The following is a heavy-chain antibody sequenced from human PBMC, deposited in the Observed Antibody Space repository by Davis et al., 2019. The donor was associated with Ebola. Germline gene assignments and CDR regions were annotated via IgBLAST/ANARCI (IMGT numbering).Heavy chain of an antibody. J-gene: IGHJ4*02. CDR2: INPNSGRT. Sequence: AASVKVSCKASGYTFTGYYMHWVRQAPGQGLEWMGRINPNSGRTNYAQRFQGRVTMTRDTSISTAYMELRRLRSDDTAVYYCARDASGGAMGYWGQGTLVTVSS. D-gene: IGHD3-16*01. CDR1: GYTFTGYY. V-gene: IGHV1-2*06. CDR3: ARDASGGAMGY.